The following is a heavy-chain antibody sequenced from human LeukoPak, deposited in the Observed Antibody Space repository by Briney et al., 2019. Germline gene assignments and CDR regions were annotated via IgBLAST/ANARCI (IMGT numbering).Heavy chain of an antibody. Sequence: SETLSLTCAVYGGSFSGYYWSWIRQPPGKGLEWIGEINHSGSTNYNPSLKSRVTISVDTSKNQFSLKLSSVTAADTAVYYCARVSPYFSSTSCYRYFGYWGQGTLVTVSS. D-gene: IGHD2-2*01. CDR1: GGSFSGYY. CDR3: ARVSPYFSSTSCYRYFGY. V-gene: IGHV4-34*01. J-gene: IGHJ4*02. CDR2: INHSGST.